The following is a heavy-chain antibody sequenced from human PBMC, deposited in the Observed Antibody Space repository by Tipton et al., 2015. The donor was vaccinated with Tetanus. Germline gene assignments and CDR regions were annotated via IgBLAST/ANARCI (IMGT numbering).Heavy chain of an antibody. CDR2: IYYRGTS. CDR3: ARTPDYYYGMDV. J-gene: IGHJ6*02. Sequence: GLVKPSGTLSLTCDVSGGPVSSSNWWSWVRQAPGKGLEWIGEIYYRGTSNYNPSLKSQVTIPTDKSKNQDSLRLNSVTAADTAVYFCARTPDYYYGMDVWGQGTTVAVSS. CDR1: GGPVSSSNW. V-gene: IGHV4-4*02.